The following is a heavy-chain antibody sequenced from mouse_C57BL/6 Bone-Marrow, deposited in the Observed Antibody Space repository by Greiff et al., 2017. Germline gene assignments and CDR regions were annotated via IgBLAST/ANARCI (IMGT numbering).Heavy chain of an antibody. Sequence: VQLQQSGAELAKPGASVKLSCKASGYTFTHYWMHWVKQRPGQGLKWIGYINPSSGYTKYNQKFKDKATLTADKSSSTAYMQQRSLTYETSAVYYCERERTDYRKRAMDDWGHGASVTISS. J-gene: IGHJ4*01. V-gene: IGHV1-7*01. D-gene: IGHD2-12*01. CDR2: INPSSGYT. CDR3: ERERTDYRKRAMDD. CDR1: GYTFTHYW.